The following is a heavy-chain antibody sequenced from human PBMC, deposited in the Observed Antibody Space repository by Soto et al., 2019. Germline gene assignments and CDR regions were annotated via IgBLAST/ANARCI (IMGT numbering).Heavy chain of an antibody. CDR1: GGSISSGGYY. J-gene: IGHJ5*02. V-gene: IGHV4-31*03. CDR3: ARVSREIVGATTRVWFDP. CDR2: IYYSGST. Sequence: QVQLQESGPGLVKPSQTLSLTCTVSGGSISSGGYYWSWIRQHPGKGLEWIGYIYYSGSTYYNPSLKSRVIRSVDTSKNQFSLKLSSVTAADTAVYYCARVSREIVGATTRVWFDPWGQGTLVTVSS. D-gene: IGHD1-26*01.